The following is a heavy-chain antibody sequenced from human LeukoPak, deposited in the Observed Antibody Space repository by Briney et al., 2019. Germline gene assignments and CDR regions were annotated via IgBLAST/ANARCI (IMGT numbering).Heavy chain of an antibody. V-gene: IGHV4-39*01. CDR2: IYYSGST. Sequence: PSETLSLTCTVSGGSISSSSYYWGWIRQPPGKGLEWIGSIYYSGSTYYNASLKSRVTISVDTSKNQFSLKLSSVTAADTAVYYCARSTYYDFWSGYYYFDYWGQGTLVTVSS. CDR3: ARSTYYDFWSGYYYFDY. CDR1: GGSISSSSYY. D-gene: IGHD3-3*01. J-gene: IGHJ4*02.